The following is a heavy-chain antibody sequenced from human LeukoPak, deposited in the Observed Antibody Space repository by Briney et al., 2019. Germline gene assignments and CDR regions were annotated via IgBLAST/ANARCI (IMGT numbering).Heavy chain of an antibody. D-gene: IGHD3-3*01. CDR3: ARGILSPRSVAFDV. J-gene: IGHJ3*01. Sequence: PGGSLRLSCVASGFTLSSHVMYWVRQAPGKGLEWVALISSDGTTKYNADSVEGRFTISRDTSMDTLYLQMNSLRVDDTSVYYCARGILSPRSVAFDVWGQGTMVTVS. CDR2: ISSDGTTK. CDR1: GFTLSSHV. V-gene: IGHV3-30-3*01.